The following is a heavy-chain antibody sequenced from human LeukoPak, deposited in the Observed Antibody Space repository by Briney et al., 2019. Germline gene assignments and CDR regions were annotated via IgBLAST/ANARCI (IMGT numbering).Heavy chain of an antibody. CDR1: GGSISNYY. J-gene: IGHJ4*02. Sequence: PSETLSLTCTVSGGSISNYYWSWIRQSAGKRLEWIGRIYISGSTNYNPSLKSRLTMSVDTSKNQFSLKLSSVTAADTALYYCARGNYCSGGSCSVFYFDYWGQGTLVTVSS. V-gene: IGHV4-4*07. D-gene: IGHD2-15*01. CDR2: IYISGST. CDR3: ARGNYCSGGSCSVFYFDY.